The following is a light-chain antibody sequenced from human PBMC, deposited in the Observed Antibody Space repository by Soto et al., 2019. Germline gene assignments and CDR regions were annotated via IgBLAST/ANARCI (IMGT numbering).Light chain of an antibody. V-gene: IGKV1-39*01. CDR1: QTISTY. J-gene: IGKJ2*01. CDR2: AAS. Sequence: DIQMTQSPSSLSASVGDRVTITCRASQTISTYLNWYQQKPGKAPKLLIYAASSFQSGVPSRFIGSGSGADFTLTISSLQPEDFATYYCQQSLGIPYTFGQGTKLEIK. CDR3: QQSLGIPYT.